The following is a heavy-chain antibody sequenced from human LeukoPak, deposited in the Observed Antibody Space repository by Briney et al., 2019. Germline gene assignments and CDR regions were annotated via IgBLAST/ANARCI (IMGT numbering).Heavy chain of an antibody. Sequence: GGSLRLSCAASGFTLSTFEMNWVRQAPGKGLEWVSCVSGSGSTKAYSDSVKGRFIISKDNAKNSLYLEMNNLRAEDTAVYYCTRESGPPSFHIKYWGQGILVTVSS. J-gene: IGHJ4*02. CDR3: TRESGPPSFHIKY. CDR2: VSGSGSTK. V-gene: IGHV3-48*03. CDR1: GFTLSTFE. D-gene: IGHD2-21*01.